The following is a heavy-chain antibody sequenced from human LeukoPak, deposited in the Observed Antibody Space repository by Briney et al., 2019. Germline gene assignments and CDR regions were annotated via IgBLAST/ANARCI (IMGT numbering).Heavy chain of an antibody. D-gene: IGHD5-24*01. CDR1: GFTFRNYG. V-gene: IGHV3-53*01. Sequence: TGGTLRLSCAASGFTFRNYGMSWVRQAPGKGLEWVSVISSAGSTYYADSVKGRFTISRDNSKNTLYLQMNSLRAEDTAVYYCASTDGYNSFDYWGQGTLVTVSS. CDR3: ASTDGYNSFDY. J-gene: IGHJ4*02. CDR2: ISSAGST.